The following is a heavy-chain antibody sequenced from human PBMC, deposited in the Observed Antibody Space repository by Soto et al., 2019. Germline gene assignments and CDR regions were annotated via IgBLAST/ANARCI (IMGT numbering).Heavy chain of an antibody. CDR3: AKGLPGYCSGGSCYLPLDY. J-gene: IGHJ4*02. CDR1: GFTFSSYA. Sequence: SCAASGFTFSSYAMSWVRQAPGKGLEWVSAISGSGGSTYYADSVEGRFTISRDNSKNTLYLQMNSLRAEDTAVYYCAKGLPGYCSGGSCYLPLDYWGQGTLVTVSS. V-gene: IGHV3-23*01. CDR2: ISGSGGST. D-gene: IGHD2-15*01.